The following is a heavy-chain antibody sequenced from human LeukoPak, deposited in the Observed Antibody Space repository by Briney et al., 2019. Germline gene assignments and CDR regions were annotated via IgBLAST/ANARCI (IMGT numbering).Heavy chain of an antibody. Sequence: ASVKVSCKASGYTFTSYYMHWVRQAPGQELEWMGIINPSGGSTSYAQKFQGRVTMTRDTSTSTVYMELSSLRSEDTAVYYCARCRSSSGWSRGAFDYWGQGTLVTVSS. CDR1: GYTFTSYY. D-gene: IGHD6-19*01. J-gene: IGHJ4*02. CDR3: ARCRSSSGWSRGAFDY. CDR2: INPSGGST. V-gene: IGHV1-46*01.